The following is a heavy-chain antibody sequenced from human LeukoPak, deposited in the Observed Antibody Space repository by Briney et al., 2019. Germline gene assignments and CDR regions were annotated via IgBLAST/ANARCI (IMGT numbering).Heavy chain of an antibody. D-gene: IGHD3-3*01. Sequence: ASVKVSCKASGYTFFNYGISWVRQAPGQGLEWIGWISAYDGNTNYAQKLQDRVTVTRDISTSTAYMELRSLRSDDTAVYYCGRDGVVTSYYFDYWGKGTLVTVSS. CDR1: GYTFFNYG. CDR3: GRDGVVTSYYFDY. V-gene: IGHV1-18*01. J-gene: IGHJ4*02. CDR2: ISAYDGNT.